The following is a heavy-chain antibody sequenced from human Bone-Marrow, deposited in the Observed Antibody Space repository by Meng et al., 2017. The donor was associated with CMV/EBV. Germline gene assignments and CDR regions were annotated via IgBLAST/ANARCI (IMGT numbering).Heavy chain of an antibody. J-gene: IGHJ2*01. CDR1: GFTFSSYA. Sequence: GGSLRLSCAASGFTFSSYAMHWVRQAPGKGLEWVAVISYDGSNKYYADSVKGRFTISRDNSKNTLYLQMNSLRAEDTAVYYCANQGGDGEEDWYFDLWGRGTLVTVSS. D-gene: IGHD2-21*01. CDR3: ANQGGDGEEDWYFDL. V-gene: IGHV3-30*04. CDR2: ISYDGSNK.